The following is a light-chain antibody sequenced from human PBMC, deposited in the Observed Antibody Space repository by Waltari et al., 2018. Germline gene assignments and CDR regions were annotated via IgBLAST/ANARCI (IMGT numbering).Light chain of an antibody. J-gene: IGKJ1*01. CDR1: QSISSW. CDR3: QQYNSYSSWT. V-gene: IGKV1-5*03. Sequence: DIQMTQSPSTLSASVGDRVTITCRASQSISSWLAWYQQKPGKAPKLLIYKASTLESGVPSRFSGSASGTEFTLTISSLQPDDFATYYCQQYNSYSSWTFGQGTKVEIK. CDR2: KAS.